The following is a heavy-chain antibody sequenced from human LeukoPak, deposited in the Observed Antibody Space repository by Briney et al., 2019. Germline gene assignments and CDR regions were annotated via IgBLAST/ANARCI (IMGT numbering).Heavy chain of an antibody. D-gene: IGHD3-22*01. CDR3: GRVTGYMIEDYFDY. CDR2: INHSGST. Sequence: PGGSLRPSCAASGFTFSNYEMNWVRQAPGKGLEWIGEINHSGSTNYNPSLKSRVTISVDTSKNQFSLKLRSVTAADTAVYYCGRVTGYMIEDYFDYWGQGTLVTVSS. J-gene: IGHJ4*02. CDR1: GFTFSNYE. V-gene: IGHV4-34*01.